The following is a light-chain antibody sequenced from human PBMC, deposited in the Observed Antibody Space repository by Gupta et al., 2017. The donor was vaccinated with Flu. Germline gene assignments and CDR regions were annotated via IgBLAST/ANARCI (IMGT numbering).Light chain of an antibody. CDR3: QSYDATNEGV. CDR2: DDD. CDR1: SGNIASDF. V-gene: IGLV6-57*01. J-gene: IGLJ3*02. Sequence: SGNIASDFVQWYQQRPGSSPTLLIYDDDQRPSGIPDRFSASIDSSSNSASLTISGLKTEDEADYYCQSYDATNEGVFGGGTSLTVL.